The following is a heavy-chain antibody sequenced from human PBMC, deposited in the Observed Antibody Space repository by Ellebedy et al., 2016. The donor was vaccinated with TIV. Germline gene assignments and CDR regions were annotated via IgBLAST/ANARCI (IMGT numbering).Heavy chain of an antibody. D-gene: IGHD3-10*01. CDR1: GFTFSSYA. CDR3: ARDSGRRRSRDQDY. V-gene: IGHV3-23*01. J-gene: IGHJ4*02. Sequence: GESLKISCVASGFTFSSYAMCWVRQAPGKGLEWVSTISDSGANTYFQDSVKGRFTISRDNSRNTVYLQMNNLRAEDTAVYYCARDSGRRRSRDQDYWGQGTLVTVSS. CDR2: ISDSGANT.